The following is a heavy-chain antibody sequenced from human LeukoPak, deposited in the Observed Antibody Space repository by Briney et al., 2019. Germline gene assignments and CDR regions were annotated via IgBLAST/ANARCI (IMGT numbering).Heavy chain of an antibody. J-gene: IGHJ4*02. D-gene: IGHD5-24*01. V-gene: IGHV1-2*02. CDR3: ARVSRDGYNWGY. Sequence: ASVKVSCKASGYTFTDYYMHWVRQAPGQGLEWMGWINPNRDGTNYAQKFQGRVTMTRDTSTSTAYMELSRLRSEDTAVYYCARVSRDGYNWGYWGQGTLVTVSS. CDR1: GYTFTDYY. CDR2: INPNRDGT.